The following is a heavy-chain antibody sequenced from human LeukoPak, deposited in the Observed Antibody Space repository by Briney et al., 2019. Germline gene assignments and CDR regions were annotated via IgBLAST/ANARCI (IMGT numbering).Heavy chain of an antibody. J-gene: IGHJ4*02. CDR2: ISGSGGST. CDR3: AKGWVVTGYYPYYFDY. Sequence: RGTLRHSCAASEFTFRRDAICWVRPAPGKRQEWVSAISGSGGSTYYADSVKGRFTISRDNSKNTLYLQMNSLRAEDTAVYYCAKGWVVTGYYPYYFDYWGQGTLVTVSS. V-gene: IGHV3-23*01. D-gene: IGHD3-9*01. CDR1: EFTFRRDA.